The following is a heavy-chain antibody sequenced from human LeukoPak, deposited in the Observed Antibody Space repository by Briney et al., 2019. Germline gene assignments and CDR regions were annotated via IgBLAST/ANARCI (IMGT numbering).Heavy chain of an antibody. V-gene: IGHV1-8*01. CDR2: MNPNSGNT. CDR3: ARGINWVLRYFDWMTYYFDY. Sequence: GASVKVSCKASGYTFTSYDINWVRQATGQGLEWMGWMNPNSGNTGYAQKFQGRVTMTRNTSISTAYMELSSLRSEDTAVYYCARGINWVLRYFDWMTYYFDYWGQGTLVTVSS. D-gene: IGHD3-9*01. J-gene: IGHJ4*02. CDR1: GYTFTSYD.